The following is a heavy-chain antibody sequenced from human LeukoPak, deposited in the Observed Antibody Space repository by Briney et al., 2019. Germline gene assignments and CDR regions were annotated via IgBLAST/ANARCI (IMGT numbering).Heavy chain of an antibody. J-gene: IGHJ4*02. V-gene: IGHV4-4*07. CDR3: AREADFWSGSTNPWYFDY. Sequence: SETLSLTCTVSGGSISSYYWSWIRQPAGKGLEWIGRIYTSGSTNYNPSLKSRVTMSVDTSKNQFSLKLSSVTAADTAVYYCAREADFWSGSTNPWYFDYWGQGTLVTVSS. CDR2: IYTSGST. CDR1: GGSISSYY. D-gene: IGHD3-3*01.